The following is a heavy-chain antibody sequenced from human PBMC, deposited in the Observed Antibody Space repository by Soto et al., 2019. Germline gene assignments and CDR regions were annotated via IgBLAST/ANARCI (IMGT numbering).Heavy chain of an antibody. CDR2: IWYDGSNK. D-gene: IGHD6-19*01. CDR1: GFTFSSYG. Sequence: GGSLRLSCAASGFTFSSYGMHWVRQAPGKGLEWVAVIWYDGSNKYYADSVKGRFTISRDNSKNTLYLQMNSLRAEDTAVYYCAREGAGDTYFDYWGQGTLVTVSS. V-gene: IGHV3-33*01. J-gene: IGHJ4*02. CDR3: AREGAGDTYFDY.